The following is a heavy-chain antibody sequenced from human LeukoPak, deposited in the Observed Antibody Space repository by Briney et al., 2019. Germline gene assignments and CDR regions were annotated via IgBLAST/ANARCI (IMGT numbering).Heavy chain of an antibody. CDR1: GGSISSSSYY. V-gene: IGHV4-39*01. J-gene: IGHJ4*02. D-gene: IGHD5-18*01. Sequence: NSSETLSLTCTASGGSISSSSYYWGWIRQPPGKGLEWIGSIYYSGSTYYNPSLKSRVTISVDTSKNQFSLKLSSVTAADTAVYYCARRQDTAMVAFDYWGQGTLVTVSS. CDR3: ARRQDTAMVAFDY. CDR2: IYYSGST.